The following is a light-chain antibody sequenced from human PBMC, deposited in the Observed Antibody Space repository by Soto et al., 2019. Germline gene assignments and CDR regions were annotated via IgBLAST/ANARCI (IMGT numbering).Light chain of an antibody. CDR1: QSVDIN. CDR3: QQYNNGPPYT. V-gene: IGKV3-15*01. Sequence: EIVLTQSPATLSVSPGERVTLSCRASQSVDINLAWYQQKPGQAPRLLIYGASTRATDMSGTFSGRGSGTEFTLTISNVRPEDFAVYYCQQYNNGPPYTFGQGTKVDIK. J-gene: IGKJ2*01. CDR2: GAS.